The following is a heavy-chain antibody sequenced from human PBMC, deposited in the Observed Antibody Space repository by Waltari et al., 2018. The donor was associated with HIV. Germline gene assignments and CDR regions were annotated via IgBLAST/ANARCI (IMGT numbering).Heavy chain of an antibody. CDR1: GFTVRSSW. CDR3: ARDGSGTYRYYFDS. V-gene: IGHV3-7*01. J-gene: IGHJ4*02. D-gene: IGHD3-10*01. CDR2: INEDGSET. Sequence: EVQLVGSGGGLVQPGGSLRLSCAASGFTVRSSWMRWVSQAPGEGLGWVAKINEDGSETYFVASVKCRFTIARDNAKNSLYLQMNSLRVEDTAVYYCARDGSGTYRYYFDSWGLGTLVTVSS.